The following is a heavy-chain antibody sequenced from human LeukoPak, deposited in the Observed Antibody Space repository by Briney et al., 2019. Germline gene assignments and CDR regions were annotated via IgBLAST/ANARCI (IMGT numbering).Heavy chain of an antibody. D-gene: IGHD6-13*01. V-gene: IGHV3-49*04. J-gene: IGHJ4*02. CDR2: IRSKAYGGTT. Sequence: GGSLRLSCTASGFTFGDYAMSWVRQAPGKGLEWVGFIRSKAYGGTTEYAASVKGRFTISRDNSKNTLYLQMNSLRAEDTALYYCARRYSGSWYSFDYWGQGTLVTVSS. CDR3: ARRYSGSWYSFDY. CDR1: GFTFGDYA.